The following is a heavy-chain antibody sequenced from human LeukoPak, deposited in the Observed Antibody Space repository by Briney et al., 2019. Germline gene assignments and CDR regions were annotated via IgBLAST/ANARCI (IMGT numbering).Heavy chain of an antibody. J-gene: IGHJ4*02. D-gene: IGHD3-22*01. Sequence: SETLSLTCTVSGDSISSFHWSWIRQPAGKGPEWIGRIYISGSTNYNPSLKSRVTMSVDTSKNQFSLKLSSVTAADTAVYYCASEAYYYDSSGYYKYWGQGTLVTVSS. CDR3: ASEAYYYDSSGYYKY. V-gene: IGHV4-4*07. CDR1: GDSISSFH. CDR2: IYISGST.